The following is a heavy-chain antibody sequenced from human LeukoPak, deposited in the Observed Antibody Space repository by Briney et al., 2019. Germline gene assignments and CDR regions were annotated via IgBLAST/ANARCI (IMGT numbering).Heavy chain of an antibody. V-gene: IGHV3-21*01. Sequence: PGGSLRLSCAASGFTFSTYTMNWVRQAPGKGLEWVSSISHSSNYIYYADSVKGRFTISRDNAKKTLYLQMYSLRAEDTAVYYCASQTYSSSFYYWGQGTLVTVSS. CDR2: ISHSSNYI. CDR1: GFTFSTYT. CDR3: ASQTYSSSFYY. D-gene: IGHD6-13*01. J-gene: IGHJ4*02.